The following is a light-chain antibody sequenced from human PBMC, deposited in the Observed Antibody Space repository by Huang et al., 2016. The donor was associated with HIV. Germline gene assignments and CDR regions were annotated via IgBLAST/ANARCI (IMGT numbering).Light chain of an antibody. CDR2: KVA. CDR3: MQGTHWPLT. CDR1: QSLLHSDGNTY. J-gene: IGKJ4*01. Sequence: DVVMTQSLLSLHVTLGQPASISCRSSQSLLHSDGNTYLIWLQQRPGQSPRRLIYKVANRDSGVPDRFSGSGSGSDFTLRISRVEPEDVGVYYCMQGTHWPLTFGGGTKVEIK. V-gene: IGKV2-30*02.